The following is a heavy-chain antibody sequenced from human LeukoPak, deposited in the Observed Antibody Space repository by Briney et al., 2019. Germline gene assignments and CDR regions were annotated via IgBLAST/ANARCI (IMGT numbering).Heavy chain of an antibody. D-gene: IGHD3-10*01. J-gene: IGHJ4*02. Sequence: PGGSLRLSCAASGFTFSRYSMNWVRQAAGKGLEWVSSISSSSSYVYYADSVKGRFTISRDNDKNPLYLQMNSRRAEDTAVYYCAREGPYYGSGSPDYWGQGTLVTVSS. CDR3: AREGPYYGSGSPDY. CDR1: GFTFSRYS. CDR2: ISSSSSYV. V-gene: IGHV3-21*01.